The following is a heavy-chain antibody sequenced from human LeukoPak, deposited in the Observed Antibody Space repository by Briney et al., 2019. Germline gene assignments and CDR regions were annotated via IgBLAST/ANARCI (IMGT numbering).Heavy chain of an antibody. CDR2: ISGSGGST. Sequence: GGSLRLSCAASGFTFSSYAMRWVRQAPGKGLEWVSAISGSGGSTYYADSVKGRFTISRDNSKNTLYLQMNSLRAEDTAVYYCAIQYYDFWSGSKIPYYFDYWGQGTLVTVSS. D-gene: IGHD3-3*01. CDR3: AIQYYDFWSGSKIPYYFDY. J-gene: IGHJ4*02. V-gene: IGHV3-23*01. CDR1: GFTFSSYA.